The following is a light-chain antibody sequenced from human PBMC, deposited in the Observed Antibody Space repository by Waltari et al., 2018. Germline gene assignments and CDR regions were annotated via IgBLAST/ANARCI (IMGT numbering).Light chain of an antibody. J-gene: IGLJ2*01. CDR2: EVS. CDR1: TSDVGGYNY. CDR3: SSYTSSSTLVV. V-gene: IGLV2-14*01. Sequence: QSALTQPASVSGSPGQSITISCTGTTSDVGGYNYVSWYQQHPGNAPKLMIYEVSNRPSGVSNRFSGSQSGNTASLTISVLQAEDEADYYCSSYTSSSTLVVFGGGTKLTVL.